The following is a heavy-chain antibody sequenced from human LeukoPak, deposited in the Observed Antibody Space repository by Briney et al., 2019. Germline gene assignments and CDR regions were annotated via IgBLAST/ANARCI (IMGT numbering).Heavy chain of an antibody. Sequence: GGSLRLSCAASGFTFSNAWMSWVRQAPGKGLEWVGRIKSKTDGGTTDYAAPVKGRFTISRDDSKNTLYLQMNSLKTEDTAVYYCTTDRVGATTVDPMPGFDYWGQGTLVTVSS. D-gene: IGHD1-26*01. CDR1: GFTFSNAW. CDR3: TTDRVGATTVDPMPGFDY. CDR2: IKSKTDGGTT. V-gene: IGHV3-15*01. J-gene: IGHJ4*02.